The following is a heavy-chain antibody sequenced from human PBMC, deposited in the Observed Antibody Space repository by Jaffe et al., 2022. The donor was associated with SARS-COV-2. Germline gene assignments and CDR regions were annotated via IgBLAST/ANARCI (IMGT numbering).Heavy chain of an antibody. Sequence: QITLKESGPTLVKPTETLTLTCTFSGFALTSRPVGVGWIRQPPGKALECLALIYWDDDKRYSPSLKNRLTIIKDTSRNQVVLIMTNVDPVDTATYYCAHRLGGRNWNDGYFDYWGQGTLVTVSS. CDR1: GFALTSRPVG. CDR2: IYWDDDK. V-gene: IGHV2-5*02. J-gene: IGHJ4*02. CDR3: AHRLGGRNWNDGYFDY. D-gene: IGHD1-1*01.